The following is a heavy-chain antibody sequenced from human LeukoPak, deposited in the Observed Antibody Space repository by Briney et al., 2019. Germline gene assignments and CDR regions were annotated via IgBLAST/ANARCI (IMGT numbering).Heavy chain of an antibody. Sequence: PSETLSLTCTDSGGSISSYYWSWIRQPPGKGLEWIGYVYYSGSTNYNPSLKSRVTISVDTSKNQFSLKLSSVTAADTAVYYCARGEAAAVDYWGQGTLDTVSS. J-gene: IGHJ4*02. CDR2: VYYSGST. V-gene: IGHV4-59*01. D-gene: IGHD6-13*01. CDR1: GGSISSYY. CDR3: ARGEAAAVDY.